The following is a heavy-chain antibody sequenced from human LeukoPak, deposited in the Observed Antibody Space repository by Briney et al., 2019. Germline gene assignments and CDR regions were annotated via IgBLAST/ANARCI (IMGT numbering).Heavy chain of an antibody. CDR1: GGSISSGDYY. CDR3: VGGGVSSAAGTER. J-gene: IGHJ4*02. V-gene: IGHV4-30-4*08. D-gene: IGHD6-13*01. CDR2: IYYSGST. Sequence: PSETLSLTCTVSGGSISSGDYYWSWIRQPPGKGLEWIGYIYYSGSTYYNPSLKSRVTISVDTSKNQFSLKLSSVTAADTAVYLCVGGGVSSAAGTERWGQGTLVTVSS.